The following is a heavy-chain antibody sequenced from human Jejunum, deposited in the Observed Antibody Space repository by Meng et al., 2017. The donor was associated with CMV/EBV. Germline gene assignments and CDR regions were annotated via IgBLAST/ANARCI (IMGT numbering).Heavy chain of an antibody. CDR2: MNPNNGNT. V-gene: IGHV1-8*01. CDR3: ASHQQFCSGGSCYSLGYYYGMDV. Sequence: INWVRQATGQGLEWMGCMNPNNGNTGYAQKFQARFPMTWNTSISTAYMELSSLRSEDTAIYYCASHQQFCSGGSCYSLGYYYGMDVWGQGTTVTVSS. J-gene: IGHJ6*02. D-gene: IGHD2-15*01.